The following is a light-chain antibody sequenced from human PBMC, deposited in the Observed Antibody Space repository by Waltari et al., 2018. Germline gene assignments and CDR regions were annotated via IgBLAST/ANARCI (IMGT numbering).Light chain of an antibody. V-gene: IGKV1-12*01. J-gene: IGKJ1*01. CDR1: QDVTNH. CDR2: DVS. Sequence: DTQMTQSPSSVSASEGDRVTITCRASQDVTNHLAWFQQKPGRAPKVLIFDVSTLQSGVPSRFSGSGSGTEFSLTISSLQPEDFATYYCQQGDSLPPTFGQGTKVEIK. CDR3: QQGDSLPPT.